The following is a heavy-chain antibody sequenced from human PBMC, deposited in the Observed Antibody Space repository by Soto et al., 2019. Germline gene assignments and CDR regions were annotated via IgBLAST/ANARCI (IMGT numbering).Heavy chain of an antibody. V-gene: IGHV3-15*01. J-gene: IGHJ6*02. CDR1: GFTFSNAW. CDR3: NTGVYYDSSGYHLARDYYYYGMDV. Sequence: GGSLRLSCAASGFTFSNAWMSWVRQAPGKGLKWVGRIKSKTDGGTTDYAAPVKGRFTISRDDSKNTLYLQMNSLKTEDTAVYYCNTGVYYDSSGYHLARDYYYYGMDVWGQGSTVTVSS. D-gene: IGHD3-22*01. CDR2: IKSKTDGGTT.